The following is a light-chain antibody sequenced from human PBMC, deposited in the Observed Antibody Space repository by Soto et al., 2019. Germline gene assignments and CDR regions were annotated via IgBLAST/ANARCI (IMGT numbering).Light chain of an antibody. J-gene: IGKJ3*01. CDR1: QSVSSSY. CDR3: QQYGSSPCT. V-gene: IGKV3-20*01. CDR2: GAS. Sequence: ELVLTQSPGTLSLSPGERATLSCRASQSVSSSYLAWYQQKPGQAPRLLIYGASSRATGITDRFSGSGSGTDFTLTISRLEPEDFAVYYCQQYGSSPCTFGPGTKVDIK.